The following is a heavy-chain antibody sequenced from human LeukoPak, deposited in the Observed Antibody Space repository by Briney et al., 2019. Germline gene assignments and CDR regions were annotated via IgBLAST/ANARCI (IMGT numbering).Heavy chain of an antibody. CDR1: GFTVSDYY. V-gene: IGHV3-11*01. Sequence: GGSLRLSCAASGFTVSDYYMSWIRQAPGKGLEWVSYISTSGSTIYYADSVKGRFTISRDNARNSLYQQMNSLRAEDTAVYYCARGNDYGDYVPLYYFDYWGQGTLVTVSS. CDR2: ISTSGSTI. J-gene: IGHJ4*02. CDR3: ARGNDYGDYVPLYYFDY. D-gene: IGHD4-17*01.